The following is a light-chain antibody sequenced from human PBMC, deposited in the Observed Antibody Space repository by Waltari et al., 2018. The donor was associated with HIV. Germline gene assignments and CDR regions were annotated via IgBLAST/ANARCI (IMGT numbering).Light chain of an antibody. J-gene: IGKJ2*01. CDR1: QSISSY. Sequence: DIQMTQSPSSLSASVGDRVTINCRASQSISSYLNWYQQTPGKAPKLLIYAASNLQSGVPSRFSASGSGTDFTLTISSLQPEDFATYYCQQGYNTPHTFGQGTKLDIK. V-gene: IGKV1-39*01. CDR2: AAS. CDR3: QQGYNTPHT.